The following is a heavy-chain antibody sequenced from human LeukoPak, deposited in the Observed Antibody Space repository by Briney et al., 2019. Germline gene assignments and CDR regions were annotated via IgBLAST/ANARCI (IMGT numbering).Heavy chain of an antibody. J-gene: IGHJ4*02. CDR1: GGTFSSYA. Sequence: GASVKVSCKASGGTFSSYAISWVRQAPGQGLEWMGGIIPIFGTANYAQKFQGRVTITADESTSTAYMELSSLRSEDTAVYYCARAFTRTSGWRYWGQGTLVTVSS. V-gene: IGHV1-69*13. CDR3: ARAFTRTSGWRY. CDR2: IIPIFGTA. D-gene: IGHD6-19*01.